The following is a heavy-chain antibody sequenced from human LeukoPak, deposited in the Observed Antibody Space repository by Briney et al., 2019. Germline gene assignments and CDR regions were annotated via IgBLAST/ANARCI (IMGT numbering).Heavy chain of an antibody. CDR2: IYYSGST. J-gene: IGHJ6*03. Sequence: SETLSLTCTVSGGSISSSSYYWGWIRQPPGKGLEWIGSIYYSGSTYYNPSLKSRVTISLDTSKNQFSLKLSSVTAADTAVYYCASVRRGFGESSKYYAYYYMGVWGKGTTVTISS. CDR3: ASVRRGFGESSKYYAYYYMGV. V-gene: IGHV4-39*01. CDR1: GGSISSSSYY. D-gene: IGHD3-10*01.